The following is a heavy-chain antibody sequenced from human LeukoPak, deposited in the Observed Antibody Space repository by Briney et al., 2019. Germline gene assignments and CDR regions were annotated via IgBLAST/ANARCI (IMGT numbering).Heavy chain of an antibody. D-gene: IGHD5-12*01. Sequence: GGSLRLSCAASRFTFSSYWMTWVRQAPGKGLEWVANIKQDGSEKYYAGSVKGQFTISRDNTKNSLYLQMNSLRAEDTAVYYCAREGGYGGVFDYWGQGTLVTVSS. V-gene: IGHV3-7*05. CDR1: RFTFSSYW. CDR3: AREGGYGGVFDY. J-gene: IGHJ4*02. CDR2: IKQDGSEK.